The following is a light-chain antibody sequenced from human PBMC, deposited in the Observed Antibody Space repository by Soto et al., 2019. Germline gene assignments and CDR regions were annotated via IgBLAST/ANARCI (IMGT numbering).Light chain of an antibody. CDR1: QSVLYSSNHKTY. Sequence: DIVMTQSPDSLAVSLGERATINCKSSQSVLYSSNHKTYLAWYQQRPGQPPKLLIYWASTRESGVPDRFSGSGSGTDFTLTITSLQAEDVAVYYCQQYESTPPTFGQGTKLEIK. CDR2: WAS. CDR3: QQYESTPPT. J-gene: IGKJ2*01. V-gene: IGKV4-1*01.